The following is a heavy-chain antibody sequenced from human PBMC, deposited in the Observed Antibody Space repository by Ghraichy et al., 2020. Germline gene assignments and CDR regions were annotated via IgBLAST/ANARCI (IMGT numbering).Heavy chain of an antibody. J-gene: IGHJ4*02. V-gene: IGHV4-59*12. CDR1: GAPITGYY. CDR3: ARRRYSYDHYFDY. D-gene: IGHD5-18*01. Sequence: SQTLSLTCSVSGAPITGYYWTWFRQPPGKGLEWIGYIYNNENTNYNPSLKSRITMSVDTSKKQFSLKLRSVTAADTAVYFCARRRYSYDHYFDYWGQGALVTVSS. CDR2: IYNNENT.